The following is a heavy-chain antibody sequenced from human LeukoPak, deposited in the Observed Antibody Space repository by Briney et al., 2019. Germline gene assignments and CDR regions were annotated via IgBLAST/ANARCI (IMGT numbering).Heavy chain of an antibody. J-gene: IGHJ4*02. D-gene: IGHD2-2*01. CDR1: GFTFSSYS. CDR3: ARVGVSIVVVPAFDY. Sequence: SGGSLRLSCAASGFTFSSYSMNWVRQAPGKGLEWVSYISSSSSTIYYADSVKGRFTISRDNAKNSLYLQMNSLRAEDTAVYYCARVGVSIVVVPAFDYWGQGTLVTVSS. V-gene: IGHV3-48*04. CDR2: ISSSSSTI.